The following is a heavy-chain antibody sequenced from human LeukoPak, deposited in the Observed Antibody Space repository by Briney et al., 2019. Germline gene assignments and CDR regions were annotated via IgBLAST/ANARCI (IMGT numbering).Heavy chain of an antibody. V-gene: IGHV3-48*04. CDR2: ISSSSSTI. CDR3: ARVVGDGYNRSPGAFDI. D-gene: IGHD5-24*01. CDR1: GFTFSSYS. Sequence: PGGSLRLSCAASGFTFSSYSMNWVRQAPGKGLEWVSYISSSSSTIYYADSVKGRFTISRDNAKNSLYLQMNSLRAEDTAVYYCARVVGDGYNRSPGAFDIWGQGTMVTVSS. J-gene: IGHJ3*02.